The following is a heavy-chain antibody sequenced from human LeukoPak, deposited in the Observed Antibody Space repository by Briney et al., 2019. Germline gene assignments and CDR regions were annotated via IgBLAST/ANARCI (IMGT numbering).Heavy chain of an antibody. J-gene: IGHJ5*02. CDR3: ARDRDLRHCSSTSCYDDWFDP. D-gene: IGHD2-2*01. V-gene: IGHV4-34*01. CDR1: GGSFSGYY. CDR2: INHSGST. Sequence: SETLSLTCAVYGGSFSGYYWSWIRQPPGKGLEWIGEINHSGSTNYNPSLKSRVTISVDTSKNQFSLKLSSVTAADTAVYYCARDRDLRHCSSTSCYDDWFDPWGQGTLVTVSS.